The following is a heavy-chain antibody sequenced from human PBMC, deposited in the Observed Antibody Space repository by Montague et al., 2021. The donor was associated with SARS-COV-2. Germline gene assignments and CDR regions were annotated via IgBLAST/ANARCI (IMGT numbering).Heavy chain of an antibody. CDR2: ISGRGSTI. V-gene: IGHV3-48*03. CDR3: AREYSSSSGIPYYFDY. Sequence: SLRLSCAASGFTFSSYEMNWVRQAPGEGLEWVSYISGRGSTIYYADSVKGRFTISRDNVKNSLYLQMNSLRVEDTAVYYCAREYSSSSGIPYYFDYWGQGTLVTVSS. D-gene: IGHD6-13*01. CDR1: GFTFSSYE. J-gene: IGHJ4*02.